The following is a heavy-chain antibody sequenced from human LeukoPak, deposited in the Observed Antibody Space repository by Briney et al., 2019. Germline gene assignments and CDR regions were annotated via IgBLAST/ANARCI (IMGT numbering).Heavy chain of an antibody. CDR3: AREGRSSTSCYANWFDP. V-gene: IGHV1-69*04. D-gene: IGHD2-2*01. CDR2: IIPILGIA. Sequence: SVKVSCKASGGTFSSYAISWVRQAPGQGLEWMGRIIPILGIANYAQKFQGRVTITADKSTSTAYMELSSLRSEDTAVYYCAREGRSSTSCYANWFDPWGQGTLVTVSS. J-gene: IGHJ5*02. CDR1: GGTFSSYA.